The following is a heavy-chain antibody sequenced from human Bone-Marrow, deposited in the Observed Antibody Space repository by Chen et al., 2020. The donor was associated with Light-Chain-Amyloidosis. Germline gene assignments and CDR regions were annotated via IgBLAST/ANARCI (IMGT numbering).Heavy chain of an antibody. CDR2: ISYVANRD. J-gene: IGHJ4*02. CDR3: AKARLYSGSYWGIVDY. Sequence: QVQMVESGGGVVQPGGSLRLACVAPGFPFRSYGLFWVRQAPGRGLGWGALISYVANRDFYADAVKGRFTVSRDNSKNTLYLQMNSLRIEDTAVYYCAKARLYSGSYWGIVDYWGQGTLVTVSS. V-gene: IGHV3-30*18. CDR1: GFPFRSYG. D-gene: IGHD1-26*01.